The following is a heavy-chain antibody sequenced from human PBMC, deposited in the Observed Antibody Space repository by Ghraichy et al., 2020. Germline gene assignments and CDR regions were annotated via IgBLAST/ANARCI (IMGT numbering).Heavy chain of an antibody. Sequence: GGSLRLSCAASGFTFSSYAMHWVRQAPGKGLEWVAVISYDGSNKYYADSVKGRFTISRDNSKNTLYLQMNSLRAEDTAVYYCARGRLGLTTYMDVWGKGTTVTVSS. D-gene: IGHD4-11*01. CDR1: GFTFSSYA. J-gene: IGHJ6*03. CDR3: ARGRLGLTTYMDV. CDR2: ISYDGSNK. V-gene: IGHV3-30*04.